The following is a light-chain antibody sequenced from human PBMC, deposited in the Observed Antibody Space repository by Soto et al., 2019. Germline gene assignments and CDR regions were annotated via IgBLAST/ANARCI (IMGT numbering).Light chain of an antibody. Sequence: QSALTQPASVSGSPGQSISISCTGTSIDVGGYNYVSWYQQHPGKAPKLIISDVSNRPSGVSNRFSGSKSGNTASLTISGLQAEDEADYYCNSYRSTSTRYVFGTATKVTVL. V-gene: IGLV2-14*03. CDR3: NSYRSTSTRYV. CDR1: SIDVGGYNY. CDR2: DVS. J-gene: IGLJ1*01.